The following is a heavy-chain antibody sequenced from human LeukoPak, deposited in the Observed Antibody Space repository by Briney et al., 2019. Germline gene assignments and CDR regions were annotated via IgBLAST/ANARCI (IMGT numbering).Heavy chain of an antibody. J-gene: IGHJ6*03. CDR2: IKQDGSEK. Sequence: QTGGSLRLSCAASGFTFSSYWMSWVRQAPGKGLAWVANIKQDGSEKYYVDSVKGRFTISRDNAKNSLYLQMNSLRAEDTAVYYCARNRDSSSALIYYYYYYMDVWGKGTTVTVSS. D-gene: IGHD6-6*01. CDR1: GFTFSSYW. CDR3: ARNRDSSSALIYYYYYYMDV. V-gene: IGHV3-7*01.